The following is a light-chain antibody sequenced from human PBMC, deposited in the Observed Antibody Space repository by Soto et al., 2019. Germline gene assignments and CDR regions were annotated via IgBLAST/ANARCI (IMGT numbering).Light chain of an antibody. V-gene: IGLV1-40*01. J-gene: IGLJ1*01. CDR1: SSNIGAGYD. CDR3: QSYDRSLSDYV. CDR2: DNT. Sequence: QSVLTQPPSVSGAPGQRVTISCTGSSSNIGAGYDVHWYQHLPGTAPNLLIYDNTNRPSGVPDRFSGSQSGTSASLAISGLQAEDEADYYCQSYDRSLSDYVFGSGTKLTVL.